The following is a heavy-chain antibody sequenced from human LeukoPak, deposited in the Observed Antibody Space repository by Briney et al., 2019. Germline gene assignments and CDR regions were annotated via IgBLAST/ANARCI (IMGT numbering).Heavy chain of an antibody. CDR2: IYYIGST. CDR1: GDSISSTTYY. V-gene: IGHV4-39*07. CDR3: ARVPLDSSGTYYPTWFDP. D-gene: IGHD3-10*01. J-gene: IGHJ5*02. Sequence: SETLSLTCTVSGDSISSTTYYWGWIRQLPGKGLEWIGSIYYIGSTYYNPSLKSRVTISIDTSENQLSLKLSSVTAADTAVYYCARVPLDSSGTYYPTWFDPWGQGTLVTVSS.